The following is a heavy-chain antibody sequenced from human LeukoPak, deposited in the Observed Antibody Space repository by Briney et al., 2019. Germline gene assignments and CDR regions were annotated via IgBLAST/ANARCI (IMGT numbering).Heavy chain of an antibody. CDR2: INHSGST. CDR3: ARDAMYSSGHANWFDP. CDR1: GGSFSGYY. Sequence: PSETLSLTCAVYGGSFSGYYWSWIRQPPGKGLEWIGEINHSGSTNYNPSLKSRVTISVDTPKNQFSLKLSSVTAADTAVYYCARDAMYSSGHANWFDPWGQGTLVTVSS. V-gene: IGHV4-34*01. J-gene: IGHJ5*02. D-gene: IGHD6-19*01.